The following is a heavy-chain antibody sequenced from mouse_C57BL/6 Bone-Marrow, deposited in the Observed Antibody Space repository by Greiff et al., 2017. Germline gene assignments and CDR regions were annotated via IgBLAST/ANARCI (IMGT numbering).Heavy chain of an antibody. CDR1: GYTFTSYT. Sequence: QVQLQQSGAELARPGASVKMSCKASGYTFTSYTMHWVKQRPGQGLEWIGYINPSSGYTKYNQKFKDKATLTADKSSSTAYMQLSSLTSEDSAVYYCARAIYYYGSSHWYFDVWGTGTTVTVAS. D-gene: IGHD1-1*01. J-gene: IGHJ1*03. CDR2: INPSSGYT. V-gene: IGHV1-4*01. CDR3: ARAIYYYGSSHWYFDV.